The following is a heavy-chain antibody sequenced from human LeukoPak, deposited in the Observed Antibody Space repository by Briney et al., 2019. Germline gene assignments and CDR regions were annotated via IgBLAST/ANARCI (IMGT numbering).Heavy chain of an antibody. D-gene: IGHD3-16*01. J-gene: IGHJ6*02. CDR2: INHNGNVN. V-gene: IGHV3-7*03. CDR1: GFTFSSYW. Sequence: GGSLRLSCAASGFTFSSYWMNWARQAPGKGLEWVASINHNGNVNYYVDSVKGRFTISRDNAKNSLYLQMSNLRAEDAAVYFCARGGGLDDWGQGATVTVSS. CDR3: ARGGGLDD.